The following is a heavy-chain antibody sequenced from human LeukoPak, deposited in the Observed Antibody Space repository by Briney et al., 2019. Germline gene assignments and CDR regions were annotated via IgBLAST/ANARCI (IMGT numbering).Heavy chain of an antibody. Sequence: GGSLRLSCAASGFTVSSNYMSWVRQAPGKGLEWVSVIYSGGSTYYADSVKGRFTISRDNSKNTLYLQLNSLRAEDTAVYYCARQHCSGGDCYFFDWGQGTLVTVSS. CDR3: ARQHCSGGDCYFFD. D-gene: IGHD2-15*01. CDR1: GFTVSSNY. J-gene: IGHJ4*02. V-gene: IGHV3-53*01. CDR2: IYSGGST.